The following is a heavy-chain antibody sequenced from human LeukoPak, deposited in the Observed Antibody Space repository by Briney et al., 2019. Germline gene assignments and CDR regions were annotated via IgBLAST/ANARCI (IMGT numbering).Heavy chain of an antibody. Sequence: GGSLRLSCAASGFTFSSYGMHWVRQAPGKGLEWVAVIARDGGNKYYVDSVTGRFTISRDNSKNMLYLQMNSLRAEDTAVYYCARAELPPGEDWFDPWGQGTLVTVSS. D-gene: IGHD4-23*01. CDR3: ARAELPPGEDWFDP. CDR2: IARDGGNK. V-gene: IGHV3-30*03. CDR1: GFTFSSYG. J-gene: IGHJ5*02.